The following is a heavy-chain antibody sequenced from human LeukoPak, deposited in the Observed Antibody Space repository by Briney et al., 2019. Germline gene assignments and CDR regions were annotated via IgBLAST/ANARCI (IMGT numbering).Heavy chain of an antibody. CDR3: AREECSGGSCYPLFDY. D-gene: IGHD2-15*01. CDR2: INPNSGGT. CDR1: GYTFTGYY. Sequence: ASVTVSCKASGYTFTGYYMHWVRQAPGQGLEWMGWINPNSGGTNYAQKFQGRVTMTRDTSISTAYMELSRLRSDDTAVYYCAREECSGGSCYPLFDYVGQGTLVTVSA. V-gene: IGHV1-2*02. J-gene: IGHJ4*02.